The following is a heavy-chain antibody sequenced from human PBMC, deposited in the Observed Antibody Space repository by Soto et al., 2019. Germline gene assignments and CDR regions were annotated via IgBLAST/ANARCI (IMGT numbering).Heavy chain of an antibody. Sequence: SETLSLTCTVSGGSISSSSYYWSWIRQPPGKGLEWIGSIYYSVSTYYNPSLKSRVTISVDTSKDQFSLKLSSVTAADTAVYYCAREMAYYYDSSGKYDYWGQGTLVTVS. CDR2: IYYSVST. V-gene: IGHV4-39*02. CDR1: GGSISSSSYY. CDR3: AREMAYYYDSSGKYDY. J-gene: IGHJ4*02. D-gene: IGHD3-22*01.